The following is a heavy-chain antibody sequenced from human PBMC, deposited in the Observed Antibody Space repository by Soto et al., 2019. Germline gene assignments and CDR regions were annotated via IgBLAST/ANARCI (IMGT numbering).Heavy chain of an antibody. Sequence: SETLSLTCTVSGGSISSGDYYWSWIRQPPGKGLEWIGYIYYSGSTYYNPSLKSRVTISVDTSKNQFSLKLSSVTAADTAVFYCAKVTEDVYTGPCVYWGKGTLVTVSS. CDR1: GGSISSGDYY. CDR3: AKVTEDVYTGPCVY. CDR2: IYYSGST. V-gene: IGHV4-30-4*01. D-gene: IGHD2-15*01. J-gene: IGHJ4*02.